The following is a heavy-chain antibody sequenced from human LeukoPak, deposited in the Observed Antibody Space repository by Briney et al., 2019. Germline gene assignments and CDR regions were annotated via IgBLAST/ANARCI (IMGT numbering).Heavy chain of an antibody. CDR3: AKGGDTYYYYYGMDV. D-gene: IGHD5-18*01. J-gene: IGHJ6*02. V-gene: IGHV3-23*01. CDR2: ISGSGGST. Sequence: GGSLRLSCAASGFTFSSYAMSWVRQAPGKGLEWVSAISGSGGSTYYADSVKGRFTISRDNSKNTLYLQMNSLRAVDTAVYYCAKGGDTYYYYYGMDVWGQGTTVTVSS. CDR1: GFTFSSYA.